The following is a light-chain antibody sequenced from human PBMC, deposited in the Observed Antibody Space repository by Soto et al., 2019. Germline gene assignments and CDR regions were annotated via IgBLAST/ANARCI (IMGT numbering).Light chain of an antibody. Sequence: VMTQFPATLSVSPGERGTLSCRASQSVGSNLAWYQHKHGQAPRLLMYAASARATGIPARFSGSGSGTEFTLTISSLQSEDFAVYYCQQYDNWPPITFGQGTRLEIK. J-gene: IGKJ5*01. V-gene: IGKV3-15*01. CDR3: QQYDNWPPIT. CDR2: AAS. CDR1: QSVGSN.